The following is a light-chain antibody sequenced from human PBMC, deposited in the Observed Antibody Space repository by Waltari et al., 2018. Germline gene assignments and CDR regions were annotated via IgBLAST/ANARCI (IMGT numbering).Light chain of an antibody. CDR2: KAS. Sequence: DIQMTQSPATLSASVGDRVTITCRASQTILTWLAWYQQKPGKAPRLLIYKASSLQSGVPSRFSGSGSGTEFTLTISSLQPDDFVTYYCQQYNTYSPGPTFGGGTKVEIK. CDR1: QTILTW. J-gene: IGKJ4*01. CDR3: QQYNTYSPGPT. V-gene: IGKV1-5*03.